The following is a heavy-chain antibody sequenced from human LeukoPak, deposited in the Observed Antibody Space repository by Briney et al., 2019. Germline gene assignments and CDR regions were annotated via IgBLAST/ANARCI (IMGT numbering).Heavy chain of an antibody. Sequence: PGGSLRLSCAASGFTFSSYAMSWVRQAPGKGLEWVSAISGSGGSTYYADSVKGRFTISRDNSQHTLYLQMNSLRAEDTAVYYCAKYPLQVGYCSGGSCWFDYWGQGTLVTVSS. J-gene: IGHJ4*02. CDR1: GFTFSSYA. CDR2: ISGSGGST. D-gene: IGHD2-15*01. V-gene: IGHV3-23*01. CDR3: AKYPLQVGYCSGGSCWFDY.